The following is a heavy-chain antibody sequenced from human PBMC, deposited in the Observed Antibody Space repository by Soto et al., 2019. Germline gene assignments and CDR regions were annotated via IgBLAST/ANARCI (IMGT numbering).Heavy chain of an antibody. CDR2: INYSGNT. CDR3: SRLSNGTPADY. V-gene: IGHV4-34*01. Sequence: TLSLTCDAYGWSISGYYWSWIRQPPGKGLEWIGSINYSGNTYYNPSLKSRVTISADTSKNQFSLKVDSVTATDTAIYYCSRLSNGTPADYWGEGTLVTVSS. J-gene: IGHJ4*02. D-gene: IGHD2-8*01. CDR1: GWSISGYY.